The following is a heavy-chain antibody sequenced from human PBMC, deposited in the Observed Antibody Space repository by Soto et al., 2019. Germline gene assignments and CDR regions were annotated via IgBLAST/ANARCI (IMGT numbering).Heavy chain of an antibody. J-gene: IGHJ6*02. V-gene: IGHV4-31*03. Sequence: QVQLQESGPGLVKPSQTLSLTCTVSGGSISSGGYYWSWIRQHPGKGLEWIGYIYYSGSTYYNPSLKRRVTISVDTSKNQFSLKRSSVSAADTAVYYCAASCVGCGGFNYYGMDVWGQGTTVTVSS. CDR3: AASCVGCGGFNYYGMDV. D-gene: IGHD2-21*01. CDR1: GGSISSGGYY. CDR2: IYYSGST.